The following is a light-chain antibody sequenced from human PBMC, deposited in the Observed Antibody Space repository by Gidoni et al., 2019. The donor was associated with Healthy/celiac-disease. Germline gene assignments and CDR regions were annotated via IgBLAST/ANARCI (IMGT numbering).Light chain of an antibody. V-gene: IGKV3-20*01. J-gene: IGKJ1*01. CDR3: QQYGSSPWT. CDR1: QSVSSSY. Sequence: EIWLTQSPGTLSLSPGERATLSCRASQSVSSSYLAWYQQKPGQAPSLLIYGASSRATGIPDRFSGSGSGTDFTLTISRLEPEDFAVYYCQQYGSSPWTFGQGTKVEIK. CDR2: GAS.